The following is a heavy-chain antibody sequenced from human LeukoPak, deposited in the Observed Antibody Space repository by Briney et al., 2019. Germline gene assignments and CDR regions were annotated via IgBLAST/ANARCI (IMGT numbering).Heavy chain of an antibody. D-gene: IGHD3-22*01. CDR3: ARDSPADSSDYFDY. Sequence: PGGSLRLSCVASGFDFNTFGMHWVRQAPDTGLEWVAVISWDGSDKYYADSVKGRFTISRDNSKNTLYLQMNSLRAEDTAVYYCARDSPADSSDYFDYWGQGTLVTVSS. CDR2: ISWDGSDK. V-gene: IGHV3-30*03. CDR1: GFDFNTFG. J-gene: IGHJ4*02.